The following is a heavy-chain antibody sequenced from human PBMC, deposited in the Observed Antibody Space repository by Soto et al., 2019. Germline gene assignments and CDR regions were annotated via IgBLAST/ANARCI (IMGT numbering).Heavy chain of an antibody. CDR3: AKDEYSSSWYYYYGMDV. D-gene: IGHD6-13*01. CDR1: GFTFSSYA. V-gene: IGHV3-23*01. CDR2: ISGSGGST. J-gene: IGHJ6*02. Sequence: EVQLLESGGGLVQPGGSLRLSCAASGFTFSSYAMSWVRQAPGKGLEWVSAISGSGGSTYYADSVKGRFTISRDNSKNTLYLQMNSLRAEDTAVYYCAKDEYSSSWYYYYGMDVWGQGTTVTVYS.